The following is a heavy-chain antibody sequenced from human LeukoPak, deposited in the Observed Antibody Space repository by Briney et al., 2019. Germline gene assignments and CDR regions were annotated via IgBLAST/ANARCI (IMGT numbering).Heavy chain of an antibody. CDR1: GFTVSSNY. CDR2: IYSGGST. Sequence: GGSLRLSCAASGFTVSSNYMSWVRQAPGKGLEWVSVIYSGGSTYYADSVKGRFTISRDNARNSLYLRMNSLRAEDTAVYYCARDPGAYSSSPTDYWGQGTLVTVSS. J-gene: IGHJ4*02. D-gene: IGHD6-6*01. V-gene: IGHV3-53*01. CDR3: ARDPGAYSSSPTDY.